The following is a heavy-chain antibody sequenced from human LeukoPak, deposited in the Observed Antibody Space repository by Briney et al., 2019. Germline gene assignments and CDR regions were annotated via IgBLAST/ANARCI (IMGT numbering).Heavy chain of an antibody. J-gene: IGHJ3*02. CDR3: AKYSGGRGWYSFDI. CDR1: GFTFSSYG. CDR2: IHSDGSDK. D-gene: IGHD6-19*01. Sequence: GGSLRLSCAASGFTFSSYGMHWVRQAPGKGLQWVTFIHSDGSDKNYADSVKGRFTISRDNSKNTVYLQMNSLRAEDTAVYYCAKYSGGRGWYSFDIWGQGTMVSVSS. V-gene: IGHV3-30*02.